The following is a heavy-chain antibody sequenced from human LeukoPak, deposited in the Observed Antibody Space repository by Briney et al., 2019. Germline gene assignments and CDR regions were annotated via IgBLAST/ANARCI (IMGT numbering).Heavy chain of an antibody. V-gene: IGHV3-74*01. J-gene: IGHJ6*03. CDR2: IKSDGSGT. Sequence: GGSLRLSCAASGFTFSSYWMHWVRQAPGKGLVWVSRIKSDGSGTNYADSVKGRFTISRDNAKNSLYLQMNSLRAEDTAVYYCARGTVAGRNAYYYYYYYMDVWGKGTTVTISS. CDR1: GFTFSSYW. D-gene: IGHD6-19*01. CDR3: ARGTVAGRNAYYYYYYYMDV.